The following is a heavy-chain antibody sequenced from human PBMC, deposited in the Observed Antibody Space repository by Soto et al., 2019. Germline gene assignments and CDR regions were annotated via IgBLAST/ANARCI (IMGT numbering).Heavy chain of an antibody. J-gene: IGHJ5*02. CDR2: INHSGST. V-gene: IGHV4-34*01. Sequence: SETLSLTCAVYGGSFSGYYWSWIRQHPGKGLEWIGEINHSGSTNYNPSLKSRVTISVDTSKNQFSLKLSSVTAADTAVYYFASNYYDSSGYYYRWFDPWGQGTLVTVSS. CDR1: GGSFSGYY. CDR3: ASNYYDSSGYYYRWFDP. D-gene: IGHD3-22*01.